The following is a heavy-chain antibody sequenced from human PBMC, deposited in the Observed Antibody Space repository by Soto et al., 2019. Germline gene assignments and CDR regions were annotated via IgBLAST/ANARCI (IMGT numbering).Heavy chain of an antibody. Sequence: QVQLQQWGAGLLKPSETLSLTCAVYGGSFSGYYWSWIRQPPGKGLEWIGEINHSGSTNYNPSLKSQITITVDTSKNQFSLKLSSVTAADTAVYYCARAAAYYDYIWGSYRTKAKGEFDYWGQGTLVTVSS. D-gene: IGHD3-16*02. J-gene: IGHJ4*02. CDR1: GGSFSGYY. V-gene: IGHV4-34*01. CDR3: ARAAAYYDYIWGSYRTKAKGEFDY. CDR2: INHSGST.